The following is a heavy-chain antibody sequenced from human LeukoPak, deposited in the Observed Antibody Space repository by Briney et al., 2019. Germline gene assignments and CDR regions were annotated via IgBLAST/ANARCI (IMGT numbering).Heavy chain of an antibody. D-gene: IGHD6-13*01. CDR2: ISYDGSNK. CDR1: GFTFSSYA. Sequence: GGSLRLSCAASGFTFSSYAIHWVRQAPGKGLEWVAVISYDGSNKYYADSVKGRFTISRDNSKNTLYLQMNSLRAEDTAVYYCARDSYSSSWYSYGGFDPWGQGTLVTVSS. J-gene: IGHJ5*02. V-gene: IGHV3-30-3*01. CDR3: ARDSYSSSWYSYGGFDP.